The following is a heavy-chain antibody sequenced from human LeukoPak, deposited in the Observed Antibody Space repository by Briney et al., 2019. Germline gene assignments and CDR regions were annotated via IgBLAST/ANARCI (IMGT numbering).Heavy chain of an antibody. CDR2: IIPGRGST. J-gene: IGHJ4*02. CDR3: ARGTGVGVTLPSDY. V-gene: IGHV1-46*01. D-gene: IGHD1-26*01. Sequence: ASVKVSCKASGYSFTNYYMHWVRQAPGQGLEWMGAIIPGRGSTSYPQRFQGRVTVTRDTSTSTVYMELSSLRSDDTAVYYCARGTGVGVTLPSDYWGQGTLVTVSS. CDR1: GYSFTNYY.